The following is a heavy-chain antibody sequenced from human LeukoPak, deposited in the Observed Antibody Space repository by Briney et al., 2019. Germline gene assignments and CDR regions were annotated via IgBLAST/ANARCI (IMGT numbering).Heavy chain of an antibody. Sequence: GGSLRLSCTTSGFTFGEYAMSWVRQAPGKGLEWVALISYDGSNKYDADSVKGRFTISRDNSKNTLYLQMNSLRGEDTAVYYCARDFGPVAFDIWGQGTMVSVSS. V-gene: IGHV3-30-3*01. CDR1: GFTFGEYA. J-gene: IGHJ3*02. CDR2: ISYDGSNK. CDR3: ARDFGPVAFDI. D-gene: IGHD3-10*01.